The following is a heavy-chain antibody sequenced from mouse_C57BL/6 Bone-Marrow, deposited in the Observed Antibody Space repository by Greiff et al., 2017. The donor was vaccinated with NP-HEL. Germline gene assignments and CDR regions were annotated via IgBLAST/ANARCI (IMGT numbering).Heavy chain of an antibody. V-gene: IGHV1-5*01. D-gene: IGHD1-1*01. CDR1: GYTFTSYW. CDR2: IYPGNSDT. Sequence: VQLQQSGTVLARPGASVKMSCKTSGYTFTSYWMHWVKQRPGQGLEWIGAIYPGNSDTSYNQKFKGKAKLTAVTSASTAYMELSSLTNEDSAVYYCARSARYYYKGYFDVWGTGTTVTVSS. CDR3: ARSARYYYKGYFDV. J-gene: IGHJ1*03.